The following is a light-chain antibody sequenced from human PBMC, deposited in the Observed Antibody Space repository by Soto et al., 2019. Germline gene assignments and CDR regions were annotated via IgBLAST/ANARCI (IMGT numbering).Light chain of an antibody. CDR1: GSNIGSNT. J-gene: IGLJ1*01. V-gene: IGLV1-44*01. CDR2: SNN. CDR3: AAWDDSLNGRL. Sequence: QSVLTQPPSAYGTPGQRVTISCSGSGSNIGSNTVDWYQQLPGTAPKLLIYSNNQRPSGVPDRFSGSKSGTSVSLAISGLQSEDEADYYCAAWDDSLNGRLFGTGTKGKVL.